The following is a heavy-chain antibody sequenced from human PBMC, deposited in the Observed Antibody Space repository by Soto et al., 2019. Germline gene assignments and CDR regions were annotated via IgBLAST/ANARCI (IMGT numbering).Heavy chain of an antibody. D-gene: IGHD6-6*01. CDR2: IYYSGST. V-gene: IGHV4-39*01. Sequence: TLSLTCTVSGGSISNSSYYWGWIRQPPGKGLEWIGSIYYSGSTYYNPSLKSRVTISVDTSKNQFSLKLSSVTAADTAVYYCARHVAARPHYYYYYGMDVWGQGTTVTVSS. CDR1: GGSISNSSYY. CDR3: ARHVAARPHYYYYYGMDV. J-gene: IGHJ6*02.